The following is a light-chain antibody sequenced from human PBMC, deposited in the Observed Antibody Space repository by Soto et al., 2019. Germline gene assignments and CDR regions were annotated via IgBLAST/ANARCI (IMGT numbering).Light chain of an antibody. J-gene: IGLJ3*02. V-gene: IGLV4-69*01. CDR1: SGHSNFA. Sequence: QSVLTQSPSASASLGDSVKLTCTLSSGHSNFAIAWHRQQPEKGPRYLMKVNSDGSHTKGDGIPDRFSGSSSGTERHLTISGLQSEDEADYYCHTWGTGTWEFGGGTKLTVL. CDR3: HTWGTGTWE. CDR2: VNSDGSH.